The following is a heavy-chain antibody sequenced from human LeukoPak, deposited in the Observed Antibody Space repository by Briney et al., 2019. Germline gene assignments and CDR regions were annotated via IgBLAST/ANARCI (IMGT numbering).Heavy chain of an antibody. J-gene: IGHJ5*01. CDR1: GFTFTNDW. Sequence: GGSLRLSCAASGFTFTNDWMHWVRQAPGEGPVWVSQISSDGSSATYADPVKGRFTISRDNAKNTLYLQMNSLQDEDTAVYYCVRGLGDSWGQGTQLIVSS. CDR2: ISSDGSSA. D-gene: IGHD3-16*01. V-gene: IGHV3-74*01. CDR3: VRGLGDS.